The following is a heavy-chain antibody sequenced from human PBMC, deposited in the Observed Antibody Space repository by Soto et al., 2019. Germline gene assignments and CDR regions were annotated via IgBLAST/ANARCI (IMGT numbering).Heavy chain of an antibody. J-gene: IGHJ4*02. Sequence: QVQLVESGGGVVQPGRSLRLSCAASGFTFSSYGMHWVRQAPGKGLEWVAVIWYDGSNKYYADSVKGRFTISRDNSKNTLYLQMNSLRAEDTAVYYCARDRVVLRYLDYWGQGTLVTVSS. CDR1: GFTFSSYG. CDR3: ARDRVVLRYLDY. CDR2: IWYDGSNK. D-gene: IGHD3-9*01. V-gene: IGHV3-33*01.